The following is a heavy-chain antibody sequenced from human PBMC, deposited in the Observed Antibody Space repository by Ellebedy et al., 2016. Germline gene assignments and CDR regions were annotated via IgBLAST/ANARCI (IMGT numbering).Heavy chain of an antibody. V-gene: IGHV4-59*01. CDR2: VCHSGRP. CDR1: GASMNNYH. J-gene: IGHJ4*02. CDR3: ARDYYGSLDY. D-gene: IGHD3-10*01. Sequence: SETLSLXCSVSGASMNNYHWAWFRQLAGKGLEWVGYVCHSGRPNNNPSLKSRLTMSLETSKNQFSLNLSSVTAADTAVYYCARDYYGSLDYWGQGILVTVSS.